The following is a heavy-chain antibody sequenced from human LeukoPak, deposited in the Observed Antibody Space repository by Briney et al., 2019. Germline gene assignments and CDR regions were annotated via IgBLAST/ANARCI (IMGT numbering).Heavy chain of an antibody. Sequence: GESLKISCKGSGYSFTSYWIGWVRQMPGKGLEWMGIIYPGDSDTRYSPSFQGQVTISADKSISTAYLQWSSLKASDTAMYYCARQPNLYCSSTSCYHFDYWGQGTLVTVSS. CDR1: GYSFTSYW. J-gene: IGHJ4*02. V-gene: IGHV5-51*01. D-gene: IGHD2-2*01. CDR3: ARQPNLYCSSTSCYHFDY. CDR2: IYPGDSDT.